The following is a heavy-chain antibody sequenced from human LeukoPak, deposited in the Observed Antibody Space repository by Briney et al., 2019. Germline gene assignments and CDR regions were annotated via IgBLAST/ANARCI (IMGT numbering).Heavy chain of an antibody. CDR3: ARGEQQLPYYYYYYMDV. CDR1: GGTFSSYA. Sequence: SVKVSCKASGGTFSSYAISWVRQAPGQGLEWMGRIIPILGIANYAQKFQGRVTITADESTSTAYMELSSLRSEDTAVYYCARGEQQLPYYYYYYMDVWGKGTTVTVSS. D-gene: IGHD6-13*01. CDR2: IIPILGIA. V-gene: IGHV1-69*04. J-gene: IGHJ6*03.